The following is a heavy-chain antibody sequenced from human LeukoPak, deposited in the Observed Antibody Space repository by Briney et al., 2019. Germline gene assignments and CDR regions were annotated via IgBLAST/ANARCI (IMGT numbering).Heavy chain of an antibody. CDR3: ARSGRGYDLDY. J-gene: IGHJ4*02. CDR2: IYSGGST. CDR1: GFTVSSNY. Sequence: GGSLRLSCAASGFTVSSNYMSWVRQAPGKGPEWVSVIYSGGSTYYADSVKGRFTISRDNSKNTLYLQMNSLRAEDTAVYYCARSGRGYDLDYWGQGTLVTVSS. V-gene: IGHV3-53*01. D-gene: IGHD5-12*01.